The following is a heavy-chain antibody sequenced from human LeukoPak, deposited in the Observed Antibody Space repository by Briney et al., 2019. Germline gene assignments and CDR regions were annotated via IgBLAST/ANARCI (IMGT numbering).Heavy chain of an antibody. CDR1: GFTFSSYS. CDR2: ISSGSTYM. J-gene: IGHJ1*01. CDR3: AKAGDLTGQYFQH. V-gene: IGHV3-21*04. Sequence: GGSLRLSCAASGFTFSSYSMNWVRQAPGKGLEWVSSISSGSTYMYYADSVKGRFTISRDNAKNSLYLQMNSLRAEDTALYYCAKAGDLTGQYFQHWGQGTLVTVSS. D-gene: IGHD4-17*01.